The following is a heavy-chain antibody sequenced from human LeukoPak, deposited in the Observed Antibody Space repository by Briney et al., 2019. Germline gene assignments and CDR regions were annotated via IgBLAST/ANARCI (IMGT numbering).Heavy chain of an antibody. J-gene: IGHJ4*02. D-gene: IGHD6-13*01. CDR2: ISSSGSTI. CDR1: GFTFSDYY. V-gene: IGHV3-11*04. Sequence: GGSLRLSCAASGFTFSDYYMNWVRQAPGKGLEWVSYISSSGSTIYYADSVKGRFTISRDNAKNSLYLQMNSLRAEDTAVYYCARDRGSIAAAGLGYWGQGTLVTVSS. CDR3: ARDRGSIAAAGLGY.